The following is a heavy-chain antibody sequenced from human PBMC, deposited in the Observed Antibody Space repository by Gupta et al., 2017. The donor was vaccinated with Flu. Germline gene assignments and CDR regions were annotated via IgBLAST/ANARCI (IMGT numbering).Heavy chain of an antibody. CDR2: INPNSGDT. CDR3: ARSSWLFTNCYFDL. D-gene: IGHD5-12*01. J-gene: IGHJ2*01. V-gene: IGHV1-2*02. Sequence: QAPGQGLEWMGWINPNSGDTNYAEKFQGRVTITRDTSISTAYMELSRLRSDDTALYYCARSSWLFTNCYFDLWGRGTLVTVSS.